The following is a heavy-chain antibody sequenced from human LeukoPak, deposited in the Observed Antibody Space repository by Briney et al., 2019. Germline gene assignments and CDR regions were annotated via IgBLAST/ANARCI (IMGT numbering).Heavy chain of an antibody. D-gene: IGHD3-22*01. V-gene: IGHV1-18*01. CDR3: ARDQWGYYYDSSGYYSVDAFDI. J-gene: IGHJ3*02. CDR2: ISAYNGNT. CDR1: GYTFTSYG. Sequence: GASVKVSCKASGYTFTSYGISWVRQAPGQGLEWMGWISAYNGNTNYAQKLQGRVTMTTDTSTSTDYMELRSLRSDDTAVYYCARDQWGYYYDSSGYYSVDAFDIWGQGTMVTVSS.